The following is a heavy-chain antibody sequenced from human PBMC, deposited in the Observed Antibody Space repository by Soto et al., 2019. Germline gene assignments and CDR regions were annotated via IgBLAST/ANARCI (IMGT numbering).Heavy chain of an antibody. CDR2: IYYSGST. V-gene: IGHV4-59*08. D-gene: IGHD6-19*01. CDR1: GDSISGFY. Sequence: SETLSLTCTVSGDSISGFYWSWIRQPPGKGLEWIGYIYYSGSTNYNPSLKSRVTMSVDTSKNQFSLKLNSVTAADTAVYYCARGFAIGWYTYYFDYWGQGPLVTVSS. J-gene: IGHJ4*02. CDR3: ARGFAIGWYTYYFDY.